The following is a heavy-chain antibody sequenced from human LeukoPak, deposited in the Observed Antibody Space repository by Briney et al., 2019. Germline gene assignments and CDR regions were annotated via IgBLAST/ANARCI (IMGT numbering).Heavy chain of an antibody. Sequence: QSGRSLRLSCAASGLTFDDSAMHWVRHVPGKGLEWVSGIHRSGGTVGYADSVKGRFTISRDNAKNSLYLQMSSLRADDTAVYYCARGGSYRAPDYNYYYGMDVWGQGTTVTVSS. J-gene: IGHJ6*02. V-gene: IGHV3-9*01. D-gene: IGHD3-16*02. CDR1: GLTFDDSA. CDR2: IHRSGGTV. CDR3: ARGGSYRAPDYNYYYGMDV.